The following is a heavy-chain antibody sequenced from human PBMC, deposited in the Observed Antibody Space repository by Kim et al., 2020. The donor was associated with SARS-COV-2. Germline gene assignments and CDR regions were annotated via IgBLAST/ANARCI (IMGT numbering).Heavy chain of an antibody. J-gene: IGHJ4*02. D-gene: IGHD2-15*01. CDR2: ISSSSSYI. CDR1: GFTFSSYS. V-gene: IGHV3-21*01. CDR3: ATKLGYCSGGSCYYDY. Sequence: GGSLRLSCAASGFTFSSYSMNWVRQAPGKGLEWVSSISSSSSYIYYADSVKGRFTISRDNAKNSLYLQMNSLRAEDTAVYYCATKLGYCSGGSCYYDYWGQGTLVTVSS.